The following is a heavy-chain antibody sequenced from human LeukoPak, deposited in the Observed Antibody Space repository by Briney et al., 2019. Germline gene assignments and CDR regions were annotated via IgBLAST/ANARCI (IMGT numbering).Heavy chain of an antibody. D-gene: IGHD3-16*01. CDR1: GGSFSGYY. J-gene: IGHJ4*02. CDR2: INHSGNT. V-gene: IGHV4-34*01. Sequence: SETLSLTCAVYGGSFSGYYWTWIRQPPGKGLEWIGEINHSGNTNYNPSLKSRVTISVDTSKNQFSLNLSSVTAADTAVYYCARGLLDSYWGQATLVTVSS. CDR3: ARGLLDSY.